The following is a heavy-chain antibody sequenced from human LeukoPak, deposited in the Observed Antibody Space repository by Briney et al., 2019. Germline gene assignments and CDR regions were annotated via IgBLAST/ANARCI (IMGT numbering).Heavy chain of an antibody. D-gene: IGHD6-13*01. CDR1: GFTFSSYA. CDR2: ISGSGGST. J-gene: IGHJ4*02. V-gene: IGHV3-23*01. Sequence: GGSLRLSCAASGFTFSSYAMSWVRQAPGKGLEWVSVISGSGGSTYYADSVKGRFTISRDNYKNTLYLQMKSLRAEDTAVYYCAKSPGFSVAAADTGMFDYWGQGTLVTVSS. CDR3: AKSPGFSVAAADTGMFDY.